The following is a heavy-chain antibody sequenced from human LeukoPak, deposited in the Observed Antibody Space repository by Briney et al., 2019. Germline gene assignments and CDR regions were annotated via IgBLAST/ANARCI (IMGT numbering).Heavy chain of an antibody. J-gene: IGHJ5*02. Sequence: GESLKISCKGYGYRFSDYWIGWVRQMPGKGLEWMGIIYPGDSDTRYSPSFQGQVTISADKSISTAYLQWSSLKASDTAMYYCARDDADSSGWYEHWGQGTLVTVSS. CDR1: GYRFSDYW. D-gene: IGHD6-19*01. CDR2: IYPGDSDT. CDR3: ARDDADSSGWYEH. V-gene: IGHV5-51*01.